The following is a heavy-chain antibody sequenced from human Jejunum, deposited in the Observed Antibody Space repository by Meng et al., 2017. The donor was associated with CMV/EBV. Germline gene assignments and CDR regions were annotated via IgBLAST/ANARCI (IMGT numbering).Heavy chain of an antibody. CDR1: DFSGSNNY. V-gene: IGHV3-66*01. J-gene: IGHJ4*03. CDR2: IYSVGST. Sequence: ASSDFSGSNNYMAWVGPAPGKGLEWVSVIYSVGSTYYGDSVKDRFTISRDTSKNTVYLQMDSLRAEDTAVYYCARGAGSSSSRRYLDYWGQGTLVTVSS. CDR3: ARGAGSSSSRRYLDY. D-gene: IGHD6-6*01.